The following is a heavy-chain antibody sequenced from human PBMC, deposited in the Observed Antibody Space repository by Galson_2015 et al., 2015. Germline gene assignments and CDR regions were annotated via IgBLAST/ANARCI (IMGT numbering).Heavy chain of an antibody. CDR1: GYTFTGYY. D-gene: IGHD5-18*01. Sequence: CKASGYTFTGYYMHWVRQAPGQGLEWMGRINPNSGGTNYAQKFQGRATMTRDTSISSAYMELSRLRSDDTAVYYCARGGDTAMAFGYWGQGTLVTVSS. CDR2: INPNSGGT. V-gene: IGHV1-2*06. CDR3: ARGGDTAMAFGY. J-gene: IGHJ4*02.